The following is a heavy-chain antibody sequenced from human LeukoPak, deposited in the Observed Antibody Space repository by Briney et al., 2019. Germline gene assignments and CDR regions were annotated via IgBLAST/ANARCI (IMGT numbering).Heavy chain of an antibody. J-gene: IGHJ4*02. CDR3: AAIGSLFDY. Sequence: ASVKVSCKASGYTFTSYAMNWVRQAPGQGLEFMGWINTHTGDPTFAQGFTGRFVFSLDTSVSTAYLQTRGLKAEDTAVYYCAAIGSLFDYWGQGTLVTVSS. V-gene: IGHV7-4-1*02. CDR2: INTHTGDP. CDR1: GYTFTSYA. D-gene: IGHD1-26*01.